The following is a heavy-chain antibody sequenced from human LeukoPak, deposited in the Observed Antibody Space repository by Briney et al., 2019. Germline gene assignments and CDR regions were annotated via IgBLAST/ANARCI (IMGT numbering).Heavy chain of an antibody. Sequence: SVKVSCKASGGTFSSYAISWVRQAPGQGLEWMGGIIPIFGTANYAQKFEGRVTITTDESTSTAYMELSSLRSEDTAVYYCARGAYYDSSGSNFDYWGQGTLVTVSS. D-gene: IGHD3-22*01. V-gene: IGHV1-69*05. J-gene: IGHJ4*02. CDR2: IIPIFGTA. CDR1: GGTFSSYA. CDR3: ARGAYYDSSGSNFDY.